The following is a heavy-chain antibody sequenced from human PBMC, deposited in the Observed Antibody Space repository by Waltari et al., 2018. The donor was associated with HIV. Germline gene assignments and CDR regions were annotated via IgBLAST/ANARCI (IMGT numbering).Heavy chain of an antibody. CDR3: AKDRRQGYYYDKNGERPFDS. CDR1: RISFFNSYV. J-gene: IGHJ4*02. V-gene: IGHV3-30*18. D-gene: IGHD3-22*01. CDR2: ISYDAANV. Sequence: QVQLVESGGGVVQPGRSLRLSCGASRISFFNSYVMHWVCQAPGKGLEWVATISYDAANVYYADSVKGRFTVSRDNSKNTLYLQMYSLRGEDTAVYYCAKDRRQGYYYDKNGERPFDSWGQGTLVTVSS.